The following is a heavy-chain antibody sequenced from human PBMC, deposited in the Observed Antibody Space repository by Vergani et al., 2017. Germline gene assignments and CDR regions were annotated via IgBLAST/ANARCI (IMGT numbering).Heavy chain of an antibody. V-gene: IGHV4-61*02. J-gene: IGHJ4*02. CDR3: AGRTGYYDSSGYYTFDY. Sequence: QVQLQESGPGLVKPSQTLSLTCTVSGGSFSTGGQSWTWLRQSAGKGLEWIGRIYTSGATNYNPSLKSRVTISVDTSKNQFSLKLSSVTAADTAVYYCAGRTGYYDSSGYYTFDYWGQGTLVTVSS. CDR2: IYTSGAT. D-gene: IGHD3-22*01. CDR1: GGSFSTGGQS.